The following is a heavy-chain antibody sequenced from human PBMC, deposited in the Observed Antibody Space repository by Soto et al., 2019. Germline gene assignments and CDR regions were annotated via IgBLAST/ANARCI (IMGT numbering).Heavy chain of an antibody. V-gene: IGHV1-69*01. J-gene: IGHJ5*02. Sequence: QVQLVQSGAEVRKPGSSVKVSCKISGGTFTNYVISWLRQAPGQGLEWMVGLIPIFGPANLAQKFQGRVTITADESTSTVNMELSGLTSEDTDVYYCARGSSSPNFDPWGQGTRVTVYS. D-gene: IGHD6-6*01. CDR2: LIPIFGPA. CDR3: ARGSSSPNFDP. CDR1: GGTFTNYV.